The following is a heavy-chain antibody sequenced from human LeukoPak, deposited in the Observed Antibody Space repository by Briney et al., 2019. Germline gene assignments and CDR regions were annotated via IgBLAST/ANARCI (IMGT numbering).Heavy chain of an antibody. Sequence: PGGSLRLSCAASGFTFSDHYIDWVRQAPGKGLEWVGRSRNKANSYRTEYAASVKGRFTVSRDDSKNSLYLQMNSLKTEDTAAYYCARVAGSYNFDYWGQGTLVTVSS. V-gene: IGHV3-72*01. CDR2: SRNKANSYRT. D-gene: IGHD1-26*01. CDR1: GFTFSDHY. CDR3: ARVAGSYNFDY. J-gene: IGHJ4*02.